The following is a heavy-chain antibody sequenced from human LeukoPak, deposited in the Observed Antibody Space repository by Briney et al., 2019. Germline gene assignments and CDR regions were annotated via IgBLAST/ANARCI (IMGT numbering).Heavy chain of an antibody. CDR1: GGSISSSTYY. V-gene: IGHV4-39*07. D-gene: IGHD4-17*01. CDR2: INYRGST. CDR3: ARDLIGGDYVLDDFQH. Sequence: PSETLSLTCTLSGGSISSSTYYWGWIRQPPGKGLEWIGSINYRGSTYYNPSLKSRVTISVDTSKNQFSLKLSSVTAADTAVYYCARDLIGGDYVLDDFQHWGQGTLVTVSS. J-gene: IGHJ1*01.